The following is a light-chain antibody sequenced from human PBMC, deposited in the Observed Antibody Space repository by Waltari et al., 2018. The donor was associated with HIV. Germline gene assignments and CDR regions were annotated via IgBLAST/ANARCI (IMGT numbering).Light chain of an antibody. CDR3: QTWGTGIRV. CDR1: SGHSSYA. J-gene: IGLJ3*02. CDR2: LNSNGSH. Sequence: QLVLTQSPSASASLGASVKITCTLSSGHSSYAIAWLQQQPERGPRYLMNLNSNGSHTKGDGIPDRFSGSSSGAERDLTISSLQSEDEADYYCQTWGTGIRVFGGGTKLTVL. V-gene: IGLV4-69*01.